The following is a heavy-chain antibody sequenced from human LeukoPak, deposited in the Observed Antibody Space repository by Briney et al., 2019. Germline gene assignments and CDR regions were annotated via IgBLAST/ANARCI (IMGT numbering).Heavy chain of an antibody. CDR1: GFAVSSNY. CDR3: ATGWFGELYSFDY. CDR2: INHSGST. D-gene: IGHD3-10*01. J-gene: IGHJ4*02. Sequence: GSLRLSCTASGFAVSSNYINWIRQPPGKGLEWIGEINHSGSTNYNPSLKSRVTISVDTSKNQFSLKLSSVTAADTAVYYCATGWFGELYSFDYWGQGTLVTVSS. V-gene: IGHV4-34*01.